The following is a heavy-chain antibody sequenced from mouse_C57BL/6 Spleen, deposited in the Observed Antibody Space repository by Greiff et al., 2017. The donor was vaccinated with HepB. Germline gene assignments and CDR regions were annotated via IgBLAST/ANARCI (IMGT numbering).Heavy chain of an antibody. CDR3: ARRYYGSSYFDV. D-gene: IGHD1-1*01. Sequence: VQLQQSGPELVKPGASVKIPCKASGYTFTDYNMDWVKQSHGKSLEWIGDINPNNGGTIYNQKFKGKATLTVDKSSSTAYMERRSLTSEDTAVYYCARRYYGSSYFDVWGTGTTVTVSS. CDR1: GYTFTDYN. V-gene: IGHV1-18*01. CDR2: INPNNGGT. J-gene: IGHJ1*03.